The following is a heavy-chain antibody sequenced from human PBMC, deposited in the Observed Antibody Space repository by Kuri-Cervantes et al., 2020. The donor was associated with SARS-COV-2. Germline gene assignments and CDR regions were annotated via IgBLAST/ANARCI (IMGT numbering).Heavy chain of an antibody. CDR3: TRLVDYGDYLGY. D-gene: IGHD4-17*01. CDR2: IRSKANSYAT. V-gene: IGHV3-73*01. J-gene: IGHJ4*02. CDR1: GFTFSGSA. Sequence: GESLKISCAASGFTFSGSAMHWVRQASGKGPEWVGRIRSKANSYATAYAASVKGRFTISRDDSKNTAYLQMNSLKTEDTAVYYCTRLVDYGDYLGYWGQGTLVTVSS.